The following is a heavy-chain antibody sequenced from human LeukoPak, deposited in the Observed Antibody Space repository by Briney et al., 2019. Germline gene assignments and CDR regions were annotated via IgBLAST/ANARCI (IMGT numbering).Heavy chain of an antibody. CDR2: IRPNTGGT. D-gene: IGHD5-12*01. Sequence: GASVKVSCKASGYTFTTYAMNWVRQAPGQGLEWVGWIRPNTGGTIYAQNFQGRVTMTRDTSISTAYMELSRLTSDDTAVYYCARQIVSGNIGIEYWGQGTLVTVSS. CDR3: ARQIVSGNIGIEY. J-gene: IGHJ4*02. CDR1: GYTFTTYA. V-gene: IGHV1-2*02.